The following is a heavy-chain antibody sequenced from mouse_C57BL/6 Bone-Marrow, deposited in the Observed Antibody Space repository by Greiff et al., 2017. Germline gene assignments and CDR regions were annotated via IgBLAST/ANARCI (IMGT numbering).Heavy chain of an antibody. CDR2: ILPGSGST. CDR3: ARRGGKSTMVTTGAMDY. J-gene: IGHJ4*01. D-gene: IGHD2-2*01. Sequence: VQLQQSGAELMKPGASVKLSCKATGYTFTGYWIEWVKQRPGHGLEWIGEILPGSGSTNYNEKFKGKATFTADTSSNTAYMQLSSLTTEDSAIYYCARRGGKSTMVTTGAMDYWGQGTSVTVSS. CDR1: GYTFTGYW. V-gene: IGHV1-9*01.